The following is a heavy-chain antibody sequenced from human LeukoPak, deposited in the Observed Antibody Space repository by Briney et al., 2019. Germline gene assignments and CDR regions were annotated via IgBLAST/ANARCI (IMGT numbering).Heavy chain of an antibody. J-gene: IGHJ4*02. CDR3: AKGIRGYSYGYVAVY. CDR2: ISYDGSNK. CDR1: GFTFSSYG. Sequence: GGSLRLSCAASGFTFSSYGKHWVRQAPGKGLEGVAVISYDGSNKYYADSVKGRFTISRDNSKNTLYLQMNSLRAEDTAVYYCAKGIRGYSYGYVAVYWGQGTLVTVSS. D-gene: IGHD5-18*01. V-gene: IGHV3-30*18.